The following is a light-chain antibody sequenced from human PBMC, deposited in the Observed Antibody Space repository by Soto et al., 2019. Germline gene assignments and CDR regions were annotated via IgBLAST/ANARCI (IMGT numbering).Light chain of an antibody. V-gene: IGLV2-14*01. CDR1: SSDVGGYNY. CDR2: DVS. Sequence: QSALTQPASVSGSPGQSITISCTGTSSDVGGYNYVSWYQQHPGKAPKLMIYDVSNRPSGVSNRFSGSKSGNTASLTISGLHAEDEADYYCSSYTSSSTPFDVFGTGTKLTVL. J-gene: IGLJ1*01. CDR3: SSYTSSSTPFDV.